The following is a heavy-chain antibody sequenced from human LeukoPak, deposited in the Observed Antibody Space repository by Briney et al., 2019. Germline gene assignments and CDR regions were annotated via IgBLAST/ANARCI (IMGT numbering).Heavy chain of an antibody. CDR3: APGTPFDP. Sequence: PGRSLRLSCAASGFTFSSYAMHWVRQAPGKGLEWVAVISYDGSNKYYADSVKGRFTISRDNSKNTLYLQMNSLRAEDTAVYYCAPGTPFDPWGQGTLVTVSS. J-gene: IGHJ5*02. D-gene: IGHD1-26*01. CDR1: GFTFSSYA. CDR2: ISYDGSNK. V-gene: IGHV3-30-3*01.